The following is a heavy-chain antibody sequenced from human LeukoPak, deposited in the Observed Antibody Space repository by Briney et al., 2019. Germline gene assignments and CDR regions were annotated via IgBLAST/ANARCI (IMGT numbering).Heavy chain of an antibody. CDR3: ARLHYYGSGSYGGRYFDY. CDR2: IYYSGST. D-gene: IGHD3-10*01. CDR1: GGSISSYY. J-gene: IGHJ4*02. V-gene: IGHV4-59*08. Sequence: PSETLSLTCTVSGGSISSYYWGWIRQPPGKGLEWIGYIYYSGSTNYNPSLKSRVTISVDTSKNQFSLKLSSVTAADTAVYYCARLHYYGSGSYGGRYFDYWGQGTLVTVSS.